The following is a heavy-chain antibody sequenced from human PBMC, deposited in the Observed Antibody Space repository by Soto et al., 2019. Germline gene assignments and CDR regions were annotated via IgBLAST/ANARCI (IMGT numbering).Heavy chain of an antibody. Sequence: QVQLVQSGAEVKKPGASVKVSCKASGCTFRDYGISWVRQAPGQGLEWMGWISAFNGNTNYTKKFQDRVTVTTDTSTNTAYMELRSLRSDDTAVYYCARDQQWLVPVPLNVDFWGPGTPVIVS. CDR1: GCTFRDYG. J-gene: IGHJ4*02. D-gene: IGHD6-19*01. CDR2: ISAFNGNT. CDR3: ARDQQWLVPVPLNVDF. V-gene: IGHV1-18*01.